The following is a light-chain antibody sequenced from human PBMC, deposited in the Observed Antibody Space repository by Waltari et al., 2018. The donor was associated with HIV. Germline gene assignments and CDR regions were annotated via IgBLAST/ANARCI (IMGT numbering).Light chain of an antibody. CDR2: EDN. J-gene: IGLJ1*01. CDR1: RGSIASNY. V-gene: IGLV6-57*03. Sequence: NFMLTQPHSVSESPGKTVTISCTRSRGSIASNYVQWYQQRPGSAPTTVIYEDNQRPSGVPDRFSGSIDSSSSSASLTISGLKTEDEADYYCQSYDSSNHYVFGTGTKVTVL. CDR3: QSYDSSNHYV.